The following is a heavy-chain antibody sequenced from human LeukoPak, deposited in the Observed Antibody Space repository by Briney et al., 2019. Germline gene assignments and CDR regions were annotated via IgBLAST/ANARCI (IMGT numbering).Heavy chain of an antibody. Sequence: SQTLSLTCTVSGGSISSGDYYWSWIRQPPGKGLEWIGYIYYSGSTYYNPSLKSRVTISVDTSKNQFSLKLSSVTAADTAVYYCARGGCSGGSCYPFLDAFDIWGQGTMVTVPS. V-gene: IGHV4-30-4*08. CDR3: ARGGCSGGSCYPFLDAFDI. J-gene: IGHJ3*02. CDR2: IYYSGST. D-gene: IGHD2-15*01. CDR1: GGSISSGDYY.